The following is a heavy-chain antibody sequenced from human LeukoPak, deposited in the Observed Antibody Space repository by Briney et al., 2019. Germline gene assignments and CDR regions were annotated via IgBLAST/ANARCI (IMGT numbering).Heavy chain of an antibody. D-gene: IGHD3-10*01. CDR3: TRAASGYGSSSADDAFDI. J-gene: IGHJ3*02. CDR1: GYSFTSYW. Sequence: LGESLKISCKGSGYSFTSYWIGWVRQMPGKGLEWMGIIYPGDSDTRYSPSFQGQVTISADKSISTAYLQWSSLKASDTAMYYCTRAASGYGSSSADDAFDIWGQGTMVTVSS. CDR2: IYPGDSDT. V-gene: IGHV5-51*01.